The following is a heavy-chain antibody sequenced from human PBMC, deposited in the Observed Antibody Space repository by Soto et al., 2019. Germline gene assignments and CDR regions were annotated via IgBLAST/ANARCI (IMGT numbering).Heavy chain of an antibody. J-gene: IGHJ4*02. V-gene: IGHV1-18*01. CDR3: ARAPALMVYAPTGGTDY. Sequence: QVQLVQSGAEVKKPGASVKVSCKASGYTFTSYGISWVRQAPGQGLEWMGWISAYNGNTNYAQKLQGRVTMTTDTSTSTAYMELRSLRSDDTAVYYCARAPALMVYAPTGGTDYWGQGTLVTVSS. CDR1: GYTFTSYG. CDR2: ISAYNGNT. D-gene: IGHD2-8*01.